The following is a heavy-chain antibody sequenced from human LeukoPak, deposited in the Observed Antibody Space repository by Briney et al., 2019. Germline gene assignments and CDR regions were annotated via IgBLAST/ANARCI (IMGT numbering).Heavy chain of an antibody. Sequence: ATVKISCKASGYTFTDYYMHWVQQAPGKGLEWMGRVDPEDGETIYAEKFQGRVTITADTSTDTAYMELSSLRSEDTAVYYCARVVIPLKQLGHFDYWGQGTLVTVSS. CDR1: GYTFTDYY. CDR3: ARVVIPLKQLGHFDY. V-gene: IGHV1-69-2*01. D-gene: IGHD6-13*01. J-gene: IGHJ4*02. CDR2: VDPEDGET.